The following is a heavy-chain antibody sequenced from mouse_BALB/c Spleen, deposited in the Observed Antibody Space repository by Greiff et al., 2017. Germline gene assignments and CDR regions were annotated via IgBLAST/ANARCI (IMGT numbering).Heavy chain of an antibody. CDR3: ARAITTRGRFAY. Sequence: QVQLQQSGPELVRPGVSVKISCKGSCYTFTDYAMHWVKQSHAKSLEWIGVISTYYGNTNYNQKFKGKATMTVDKSSSTAYMELSSLTSEDSAVYYCARAITTRGRFAYWGQGTLVTVSA. CDR1: CYTFTDYA. CDR2: ISTYYGNT. D-gene: IGHD2-4*01. V-gene: IGHV1-67*01. J-gene: IGHJ3*01.